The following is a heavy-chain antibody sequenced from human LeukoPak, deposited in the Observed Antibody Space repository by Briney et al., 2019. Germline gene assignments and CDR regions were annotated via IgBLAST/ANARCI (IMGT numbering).Heavy chain of an antibody. CDR3: ARDPGYYDRSGSHY. Sequence: ASVKVSCKASGYTFTGYYMHWVRQAPGQGLEWMGWINPNSGGTNYAQKLQGRVTMTRDTSISTDYMELSRLRSDDAAVYYCARDPGYYDRSGSHYWGQGTLVTVSS. CDR1: GYTFTGYY. J-gene: IGHJ4*02. CDR2: INPNSGGT. D-gene: IGHD3-22*01. V-gene: IGHV1-2*02.